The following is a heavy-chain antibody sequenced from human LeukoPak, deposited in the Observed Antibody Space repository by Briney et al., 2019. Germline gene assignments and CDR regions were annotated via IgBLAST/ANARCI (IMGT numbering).Heavy chain of an antibody. V-gene: IGHV4-38-2*01. J-gene: IGHJ3*02. CDR2: IFHSGST. D-gene: IGHD3-16*01. CDR3: ARHSQWGIIPWTFDI. CDR1: GFSISSDYY. Sequence: PSETLSLTCAVSGFSISSDYYWGRIRQPPGKGLEWIGTIFHSGSTYYNPSFRSRVTISVDTSKNQFSLKLRSVTASDTAVYYCARHSQWGIIPWTFDIWGQGTMVTVSS.